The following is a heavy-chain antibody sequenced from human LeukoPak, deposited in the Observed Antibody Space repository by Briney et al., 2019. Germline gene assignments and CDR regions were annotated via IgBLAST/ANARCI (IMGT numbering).Heavy chain of an antibody. J-gene: IGHJ4*02. CDR2: TNPSTGGT. CDR3: ARGGAFCSITACHEFDH. V-gene: IGHV1-2*02. Sequence: GASVKVSCTTSGYTFTGSYLHWVRQVPGQGLEWMGCTNPSTGGTKSAQQFEGRVTMTRDTSNTTGYLELRSLRLDDTATYYCARGGAFCSITACHEFDHWGQGTLVIVSS. CDR1: GYTFTGSY. D-gene: IGHD3-10*01.